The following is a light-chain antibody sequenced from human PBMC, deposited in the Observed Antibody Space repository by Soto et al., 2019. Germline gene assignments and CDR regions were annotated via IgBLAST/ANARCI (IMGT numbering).Light chain of an antibody. V-gene: IGKV3D-15*01. J-gene: IGKJ1*01. CDR1: QSISSS. CDR2: DAS. Sequence: IVLTQSPATLSVSPGERATLSCRASQSISSSLAWYQQKPGQAPRLLISDASTRATGIPARFSGSGSGTDFPLTISRLEHDDFAVYYCQQNSMWPWTFGQGTKVDIK. CDR3: QQNSMWPWT.